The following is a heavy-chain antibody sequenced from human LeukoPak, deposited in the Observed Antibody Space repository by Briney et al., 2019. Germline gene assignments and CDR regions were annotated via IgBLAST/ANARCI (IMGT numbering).Heavy chain of an antibody. J-gene: IGHJ4*02. Sequence: GGPLRLSCAASGFTFSSYDMHWVRHATGKGLEWVSAIGTAGDTYYPGSVKGRFTISRENAKNSLYLQMNSLRAGDTAVYYCARGQRGSYDYWGQGTLVTVSS. D-gene: IGHD1-26*01. V-gene: IGHV3-13*01. CDR2: IGTAGDT. CDR3: ARGQRGSYDY. CDR1: GFTFSSYD.